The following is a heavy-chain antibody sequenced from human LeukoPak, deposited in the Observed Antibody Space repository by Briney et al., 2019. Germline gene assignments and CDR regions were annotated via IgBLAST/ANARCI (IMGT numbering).Heavy chain of an antibody. CDR3: AHRGHVSYFRSGYYSGYNLGLLPFDG. D-gene: IGHD3-3*01. CDR1: GFSLSTSGVG. Sequence: SGPTPVNPTQTLTLTCTFSGFSLSTSGVGVGWIRQPSGKALGCLAPIYWNDDKRYSPSLESSLPLTKVTSKNQVVLTMTNLDSVDTATYYAAHRGHVSYFRSGYYSGYNLGLLPFDGWGQRALVTASS. V-gene: IGHV2-5*01. CDR2: IYWNDDK. J-gene: IGHJ4*02.